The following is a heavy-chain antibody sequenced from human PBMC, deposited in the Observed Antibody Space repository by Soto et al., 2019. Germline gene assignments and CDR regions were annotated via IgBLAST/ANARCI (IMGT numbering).Heavy chain of an antibody. CDR1: GFTFSSYA. Sequence: LSLTCAASGFTFSSYAMTWVRQAPGKGLEWVSAISGSGATTYHADSVKGRFTISRDNSKNTLYLQMNSLRAEDTALYYCAKDQAAAGTISRYFQHWGQGTLVTVSS. CDR2: ISGSGATT. J-gene: IGHJ1*01. V-gene: IGHV3-23*01. CDR3: AKDQAAAGTISRYFQH. D-gene: IGHD6-13*01.